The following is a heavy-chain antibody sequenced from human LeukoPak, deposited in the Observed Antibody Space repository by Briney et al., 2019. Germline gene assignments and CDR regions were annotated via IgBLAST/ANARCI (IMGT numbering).Heavy chain of an antibody. CDR3: ASSRGIYYDSIFDY. CDR1: GFTFSSYA. CDR2: ISYDGSNK. V-gene: IGHV3-30-3*01. Sequence: GGSLRLSCAASGFTFSSYAMHWVRKAPGKGLGWVAVISYDGSNKYYADSVKGRFTISRDNSKNTLYLQMNSLRAEDTAVYYCASSRGIYYDSIFDYWGQGTVVTVSS. J-gene: IGHJ4*02. D-gene: IGHD3-22*01.